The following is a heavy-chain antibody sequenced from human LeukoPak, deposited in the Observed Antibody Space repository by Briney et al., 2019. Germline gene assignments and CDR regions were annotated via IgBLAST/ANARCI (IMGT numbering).Heavy chain of an antibody. CDR2: IYYSGST. J-gene: IGHJ4*02. V-gene: IGHV4-39*01. CDR3: AGSTHYYGSGSLNY. D-gene: IGHD3-10*01. Sequence: SETLSLTCTVSGGSISSSSYYWGWIRQPPGKGLEWIGSIYYSGSTYYNPSLKSRVTISVDTSKNQFSPKLSSVTAADTAVYYCAGSTHYYGSGSLNYWGQGTLVTVSS. CDR1: GGSISSSSYY.